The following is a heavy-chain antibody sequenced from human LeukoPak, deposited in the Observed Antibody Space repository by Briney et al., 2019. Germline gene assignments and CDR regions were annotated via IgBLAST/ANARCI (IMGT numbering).Heavy chain of an antibody. J-gene: IGHJ4*02. CDR3: TTPRDFGGNYGY. Sequence: GGSLRLSCAASGFTFGNAWMSWVRQAPGKGLEWVGRIKSKTDGGTTDYAAPVKGRFSISRDDSKNTLYLQMNSLKTEDTAVYYCTTPRDFGGNYGYWGQGTLVTVSS. CDR2: IKSKTDGGTT. V-gene: IGHV3-15*01. D-gene: IGHD4-23*01. CDR1: GFTFGNAW.